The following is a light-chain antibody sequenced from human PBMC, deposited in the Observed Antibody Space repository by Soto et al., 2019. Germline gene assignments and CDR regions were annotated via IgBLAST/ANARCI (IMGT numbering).Light chain of an antibody. J-gene: IGKJ1*01. CDR1: QTVSTS. CDR2: LAS. CDR3: QHYNSYSEP. Sequence: QMTQFPSTVSALVGDRVTITCRASQTVSTSLAWYQKKPGKAPKLLIYLASSLQSGVPARFSGSGSGTEFTLTISSLQPDDFATYYCQHYNSYSEPFGQG. V-gene: IGKV1-5*03.